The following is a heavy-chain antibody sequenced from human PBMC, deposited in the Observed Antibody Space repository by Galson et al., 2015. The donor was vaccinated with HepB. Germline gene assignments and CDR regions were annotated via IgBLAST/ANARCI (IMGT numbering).Heavy chain of an antibody. Sequence: SLRLSCAASGFTVSSNYMSWVRQAPGKGLEWVSVIYSGGSTYYADSVKGRSTISRDNSKNTLYLQMNSLRAEDTAVYYCARGGDPKGYGMDVWGQGTTVTVSS. CDR2: IYSGGST. CDR3: ARGGDPKGYGMDV. J-gene: IGHJ6*02. V-gene: IGHV3-66*01. CDR1: GFTVSSNY. D-gene: IGHD3-3*01.